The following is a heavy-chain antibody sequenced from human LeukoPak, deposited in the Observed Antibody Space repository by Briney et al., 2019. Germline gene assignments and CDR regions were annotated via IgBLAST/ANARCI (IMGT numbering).Heavy chain of an antibody. CDR2: INPNSGGT. D-gene: IGHD6-13*01. CDR1: GYTFTNYA. Sequence: ASVKVSCKASGYTFTNYAMNWVRQAPGQGLEWMGWINPNSGGTNYAQKFQGRVTMTRDTSISTAYMELSRLRSDDTAVYYCARDPTPRGSSSAVEDYWGQGTLVTVSS. J-gene: IGHJ4*02. V-gene: IGHV1-2*02. CDR3: ARDPTPRGSSSAVEDY.